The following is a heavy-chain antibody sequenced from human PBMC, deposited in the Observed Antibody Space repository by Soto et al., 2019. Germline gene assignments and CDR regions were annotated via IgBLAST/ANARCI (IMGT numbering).Heavy chain of an antibody. D-gene: IGHD3-22*01. V-gene: IGHV3-23*01. CDR2: ISGSGGST. CDR1: GFTFSSYA. J-gene: IGHJ6*02. CDR3: AKDAQYYYDSSGYYNYYYYGMDV. Sequence: GGSLRLSCAASGFTFSSYAMSWVRQAPGKGLEWVSAISGSGGSTYYADSVKGRFTISRDNSKNTLYLQMNSLRAEDTAVYYCAKDAQYYYDSSGYYNYYYYGMDVWGQGTTVTVSS.